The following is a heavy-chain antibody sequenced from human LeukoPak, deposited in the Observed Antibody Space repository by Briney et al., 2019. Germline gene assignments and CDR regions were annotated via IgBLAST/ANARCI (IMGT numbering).Heavy chain of an antibody. CDR2: INHSVSP. D-gene: IGHD3-9*01. Sequence: SETMSLTCAVYGGSLSGYYWRWIRQPPGKVLGWIGEINHSVSPTYNPSLKRRVTISVDTSKNQFSLKLSSVTAADTAVYYCARGKKYYDILTGYLIGDAFDIWGQGTMVTVSS. CDR3: ARGKKYYDILTGYLIGDAFDI. CDR1: GGSLSGYY. J-gene: IGHJ3*02. V-gene: IGHV4-34*01.